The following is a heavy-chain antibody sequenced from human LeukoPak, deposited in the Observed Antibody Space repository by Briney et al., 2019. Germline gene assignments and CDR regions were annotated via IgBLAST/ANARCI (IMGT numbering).Heavy chain of an antibody. D-gene: IGHD2-2*01. Sequence: ASVKVSCKASGYTFTGYYMHWVRQAPGQGLEWMGWIIPNSGGTNYAQKFQGWVTMTTDTSISTAYMELSRLRSDDTAVYYCARAKSSYYCSSTSCYYYYYGMDVWGKGTTVTVSS. CDR1: GYTFTGYY. CDR3: ARAKSSYYCSSTSCYYYYYGMDV. CDR2: IIPNSGGT. V-gene: IGHV1-2*04. J-gene: IGHJ6*04.